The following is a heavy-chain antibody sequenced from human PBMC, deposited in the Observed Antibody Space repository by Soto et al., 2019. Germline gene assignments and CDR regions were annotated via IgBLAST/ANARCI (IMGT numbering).Heavy chain of an antibody. J-gene: IGHJ5*02. Sequence: GGSLRLSCAASGFDFSVYWMSWVRQAPGKGPEWVANIKFDGSEKQYVDSVRGRFTISRDNARNSVFLQMNSLRAGDTAVYYCVKDGGYCSSATCYSPRNHYFDAWGQGTLVTVSS. V-gene: IGHV3-7*03. CDR3: VKDGGYCSSATCYSPRNHYFDA. CDR1: GFDFSVYW. CDR2: IKFDGSEK. D-gene: IGHD2-2*01.